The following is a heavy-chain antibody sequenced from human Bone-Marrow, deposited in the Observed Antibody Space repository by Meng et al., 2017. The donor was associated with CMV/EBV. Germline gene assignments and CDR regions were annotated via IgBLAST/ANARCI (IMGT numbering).Heavy chain of an antibody. J-gene: IGHJ4*02. CDR3: ARARFDY. Sequence: SETLSLTCTVSGYSISSGYYWGWVRQPPGKGLEWIGSIYHSGSTYYNPSLKSRVTISVNTSKNQFSLKLSSVTAADTAVYYCARARFDYWGQGTLVTVSS. V-gene: IGHV4-38-2*02. CDR1: GYSISSGYY. CDR2: IYHSGST.